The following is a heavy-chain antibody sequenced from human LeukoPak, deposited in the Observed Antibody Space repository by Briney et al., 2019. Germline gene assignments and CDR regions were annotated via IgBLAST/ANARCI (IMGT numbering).Heavy chain of an antibody. CDR1: GFTFSSYW. CDR2: IKQDGSEK. CDR3: ARDSYYDSSQNFDY. J-gene: IGHJ4*02. Sequence: GGSLRLSCAASGFTFSSYWMSWVRQAPGKGLEWVANIKQDGSEKYCVDSVKGRFTISRDNAKNSLYLQMNSLRAEDTAVYYCARDSYYDSSQNFDYWGQGTLVTVSS. V-gene: IGHV3-7*01. D-gene: IGHD3-22*01.